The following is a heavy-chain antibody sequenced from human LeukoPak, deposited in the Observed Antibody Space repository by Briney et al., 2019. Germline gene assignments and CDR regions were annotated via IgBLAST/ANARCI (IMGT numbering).Heavy chain of an antibody. CDR1: GFTFSRYR. D-gene: IGHD5-12*01. Sequence: GGSLRLSCVASGFTFSRYRMNWVRQAPGKGLEWVANINQDGSEKNYVDSVKGRFTISRDNAKNSLYLQMNSLRAEDTAVYYCASDYDSGYWGQGTLVTVSS. V-gene: IGHV3-7*01. CDR3: ASDYDSGY. J-gene: IGHJ4*02. CDR2: INQDGSEK.